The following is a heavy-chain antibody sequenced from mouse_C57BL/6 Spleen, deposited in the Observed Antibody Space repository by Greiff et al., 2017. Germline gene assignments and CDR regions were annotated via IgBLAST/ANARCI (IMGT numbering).Heavy chain of an antibody. CDR2: IDPSDSYT. D-gene: IGHD6-1*01. J-gene: IGHJ2*01. CDR3: ARLGSSDFDY. CDR1: GYTFTSYW. Sequence: QVQLKESGAELVRPGTSVKLSCKASGYTFTSYWMHWVKQRPGQGLEWIGVIDPSDSYTNYNQKFKGKATLTVDTSSSTAYMQLSSLTSEDSAVYYCARLGSSDFDYWGQGTTLTVSS. V-gene: IGHV1-59*01.